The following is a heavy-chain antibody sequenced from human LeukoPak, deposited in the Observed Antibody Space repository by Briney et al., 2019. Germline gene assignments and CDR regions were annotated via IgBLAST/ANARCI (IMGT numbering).Heavy chain of an antibody. CDR1: GFSISSYY. D-gene: IGHD3-22*01. J-gene: IGHJ4*02. CDR3: ARGGARGIVVVPPMDFDY. Sequence: PSETLSLTCTVSGFSISSYYWSWIRQPPGKGLEWMGYIYYSGSTNYNPSLKSRVTISVDTSKNQFSLKLSSVTAADTAVYYCARGGARGIVVVPPMDFDYWGQGTLVTVPS. CDR2: IYYSGST. V-gene: IGHV4-59*01.